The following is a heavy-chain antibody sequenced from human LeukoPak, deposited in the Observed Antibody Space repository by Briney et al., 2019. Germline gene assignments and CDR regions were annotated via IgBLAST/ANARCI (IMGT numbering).Heavy chain of an antibody. J-gene: IGHJ5*02. Sequence: PGGSLRLSCAASGFTFSSYWMHWVRQAPGKGLEWVSSISSSSSYIYYADSVKGRFTISRDNAKNSLYLQMNSLRAEDTAVYYCARGSITIFGGIEKFDPWGQGTLVTVSS. V-gene: IGHV3-21*01. CDR2: ISSSSSYI. CDR3: ARGSITIFGGIEKFDP. CDR1: GFTFSSYW. D-gene: IGHD3-3*01.